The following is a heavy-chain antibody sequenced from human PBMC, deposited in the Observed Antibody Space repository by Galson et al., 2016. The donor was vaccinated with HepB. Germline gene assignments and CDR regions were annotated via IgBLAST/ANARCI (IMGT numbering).Heavy chain of an antibody. CDR1: GFTFSTYA. CDR2: ISNSGSTT. CDR3: VAAPGGGRYFHH. D-gene: IGHD6-13*01. Sequence: SLRLSCAASGFTFSTYAMSWVRQAPGKGLEWVSAISNSGSTTYYADSVKGRFTISRDNSKNTLYLQMSSLRVEDTAVYHCVAAPGGGRYFHHWGQGTLVTVSS. J-gene: IGHJ1*01. V-gene: IGHV3-23*01.